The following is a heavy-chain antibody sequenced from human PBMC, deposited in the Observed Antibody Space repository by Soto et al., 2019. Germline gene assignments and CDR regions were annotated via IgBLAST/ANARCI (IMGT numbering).Heavy chain of an antibody. J-gene: IGHJ5*02. Sequence: SETLSLTXTVSGGSITSSSHFWGWVRQPPGKGLEWIGTIYFTGSAYYAPSLKSRLTMSIDTSKNEFSLRLNSVTAADTAVYYCAGQTFTIAAASYGRSNWFDPWGPGTLVTVSS. V-gene: IGHV4-39*01. D-gene: IGHD6-25*01. CDR2: IYFTGSA. CDR1: GGSITSSSHF. CDR3: AGQTFTIAAASYGRSNWFDP.